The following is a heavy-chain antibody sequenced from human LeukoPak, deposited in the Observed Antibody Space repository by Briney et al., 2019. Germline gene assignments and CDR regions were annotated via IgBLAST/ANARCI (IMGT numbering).Heavy chain of an antibody. Sequence: GGSLRLSCAVSGFAFGDYAMSWVRQAPGKGLEWVSAISGSGGSTYYADSVKGRFTISRDNSKNTLYLQMNSLRAEDTAVYYCAKGQIPATFWSGYPYYFDYWGQGTLVTVSS. J-gene: IGHJ4*02. CDR3: AKGQIPATFWSGYPYYFDY. CDR1: GFAFGDYA. CDR2: ISGSGGST. D-gene: IGHD3-3*01. V-gene: IGHV3-23*01.